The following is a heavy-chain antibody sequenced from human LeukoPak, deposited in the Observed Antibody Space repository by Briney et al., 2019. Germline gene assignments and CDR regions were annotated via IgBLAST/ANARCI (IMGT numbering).Heavy chain of an antibody. Sequence: SGPTLVKPTQTLTLTCTFSGFSLSTSGVGVGWIRQPPGKALEWLALIYWNDDKRYSPSLKSRLTITKDTSNNQVVLTMTNMDPVDTATYYCAHSKVVRGVMQSFDYWGQGTLVTVSS. D-gene: IGHD3-10*01. CDR1: GFSLSTSGVG. CDR3: AHSKVVRGVMQSFDY. J-gene: IGHJ4*02. V-gene: IGHV2-5*01. CDR2: IYWNDDK.